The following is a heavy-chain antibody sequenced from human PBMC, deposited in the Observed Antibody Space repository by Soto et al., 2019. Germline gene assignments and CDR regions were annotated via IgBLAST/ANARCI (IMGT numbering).Heavy chain of an antibody. CDR2: IYYSGST. V-gene: IGHV4-59*01. J-gene: IGHJ5*02. D-gene: IGHD3-22*01. Sequence: SQTLSLTCTVSGGSISSYYWGWIRQPPGKGLEWIGYIYYSGSTNYNPSLKSRVTISVDTSKNQFSLKLSSVTAADTAVYYCARTYYYDSSGYSYNWFDPWGQGTLVTVSS. CDR3: ARTYYYDSSGYSYNWFDP. CDR1: GGSISSYY.